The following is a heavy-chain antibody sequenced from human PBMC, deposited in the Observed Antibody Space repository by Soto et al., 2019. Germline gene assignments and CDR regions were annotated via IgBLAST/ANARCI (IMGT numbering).Heavy chain of an antibody. CDR2: ISYDGSNK. CDR3: AKDPQPSITIFGVVTPHPMGYYGMDV. D-gene: IGHD3-3*01. V-gene: IGHV3-30*18. J-gene: IGHJ6*02. CDR1: GFTFSSYG. Sequence: QVQLVESGGGVVQPGRSLRLSCAASGFTFSSYGMRWVRQAPGKGLEWVAVISYDGSNKYYADSVKGRFTISRDNSKNTLYLQMNSLRAEDTAVYYCAKDPQPSITIFGVVTPHPMGYYGMDVWGQGTTVTVSS.